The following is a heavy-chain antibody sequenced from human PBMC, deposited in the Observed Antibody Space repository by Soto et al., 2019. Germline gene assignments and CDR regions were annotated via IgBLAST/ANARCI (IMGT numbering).Heavy chain of an antibody. Sequence: QGQLVESGGGVVQPGRSLRLSCAASGFGFGDYALHWVRQAPGKGLEWVAAISFDGRNEDYANSVKGRFTISRDDSRETLFLQLNSLRTEDTAIYYCATDGVLTTTFRFSYFAFWGRGTLVTVSS. CDR1: GFGFGDYA. CDR2: ISFDGRNE. V-gene: IGHV3-30*04. CDR3: ATDGVLTTTFRFSYFAF. J-gene: IGHJ4*02. D-gene: IGHD1-1*01.